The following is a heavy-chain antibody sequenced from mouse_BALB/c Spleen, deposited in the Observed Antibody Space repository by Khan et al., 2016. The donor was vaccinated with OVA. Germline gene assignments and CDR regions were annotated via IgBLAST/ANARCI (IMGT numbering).Heavy chain of an antibody. D-gene: IGHD1-1*01. CDR1: GDTFTSYW. J-gene: IGHJ4*01. CDR3: ANSNYYCNTIYAMDY. CDR2: IAPGSSSS. Sequence: DLVKPGASVRLSCKASGDTFTSYWINWIKQRPGQGLEWIGHIAPGSSSSYYNQMFKGKSTLTVDTSSTTAYIQLCSLSSEDSTVYSCANSNYYCNTIYAMDYWGQGTSVTVSS. V-gene: IGHV1S41*01.